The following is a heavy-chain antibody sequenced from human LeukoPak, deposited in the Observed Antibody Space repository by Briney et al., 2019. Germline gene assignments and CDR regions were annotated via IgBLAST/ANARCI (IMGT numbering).Heavy chain of an antibody. CDR2: IWYDGSNK. CDR1: GFTFSSYG. V-gene: IGHV3-33*01. J-gene: IGHJ6*02. CDR3: ARDDVDYGDNYYGMDV. Sequence: LGRSLRLSCAASGFTFSSYGMHWVRQAPGKGLEWVAVIWYDGSNKYYADSVKGRFTISRDNSKNTLYLQMNSLRAEDTAVYYCARDDVDYGDNYYGMDVWGQGTTVTVSS. D-gene: IGHD4-17*01.